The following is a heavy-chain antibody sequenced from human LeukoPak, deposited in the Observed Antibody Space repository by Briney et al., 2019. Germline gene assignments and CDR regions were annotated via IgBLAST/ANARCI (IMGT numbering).Heavy chain of an antibody. J-gene: IGHJ5*02. V-gene: IGHV4-39*01. D-gene: IGHD1-26*01. CDR3: ARRHSGSYYGKHWFDP. CDR2: SYSSGNT. CDR1: GGSISSITYS. Sequence: SETLSLTCTVSGGSISSITYSWGWIRQPPGKGLEWIGSSYSSGNTDYNPSLKSRVSIFVDTSKNQLSLHLSSVTAADTAVYYCARRHSGSYYGKHWFDPWGQGTLVTVSS.